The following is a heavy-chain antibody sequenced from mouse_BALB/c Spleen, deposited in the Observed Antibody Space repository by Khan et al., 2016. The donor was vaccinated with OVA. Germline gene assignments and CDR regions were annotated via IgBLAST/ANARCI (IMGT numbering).Heavy chain of an antibody. D-gene: IGHD1-1*01. V-gene: IGHV5-17*02. J-gene: IGHJ2*01. CDR3: ATSYFYGYYFDY. CDR1: GFTFSSYG. Sequence: EVELVESGGGLVQPGGFRKLSCAASGFTFSSYGMHWVRQAPEKGLEWVAYISGDSNTIYYADTVKGRFTISRDNPKNTLFLRMTSLMSEDTAMYYCATSYFYGYYFDYWGPGTTLTVSS. CDR2: ISGDSNTI.